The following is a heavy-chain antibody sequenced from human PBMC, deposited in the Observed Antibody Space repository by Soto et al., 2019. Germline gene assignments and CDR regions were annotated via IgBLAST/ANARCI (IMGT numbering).Heavy chain of an antibody. Sequence: EVQLLESGGGLVQPGGSLRLSCAAPGFTFNNYAMSWVRQAPGKGLEWVSTISNSGGSTYYGDSVKGRVSISRDNSKNTLYLKMASLRAEDTAIYYCAKGGGGNWFDPWGQGTLVTVSS. D-gene: IGHD3-16*01. V-gene: IGHV3-23*01. J-gene: IGHJ5*02. CDR2: ISNSGGST. CDR3: AKGGGGNWFDP. CDR1: GFTFNNYA.